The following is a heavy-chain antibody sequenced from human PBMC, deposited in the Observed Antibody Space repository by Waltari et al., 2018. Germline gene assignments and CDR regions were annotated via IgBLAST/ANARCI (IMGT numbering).Heavy chain of an antibody. J-gene: IGHJ4*02. CDR3: ARDFDY. Sequence: QLQLQESGPGLVKPSETLSLPCSVSGGSISSSSNYWGWIRQPPGKGLEWIGSIHYSGSTYYNPSLKSRVTISVDTSKNQFSLKLSSVTAADTAVYYCARDFDYWGQGTLVTVSS. CDR2: IHYSGST. CDR1: GGSISSSSNY. V-gene: IGHV4-39*07.